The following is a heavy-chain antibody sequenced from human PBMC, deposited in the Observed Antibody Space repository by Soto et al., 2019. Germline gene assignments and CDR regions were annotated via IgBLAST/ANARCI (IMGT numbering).Heavy chain of an antibody. CDR3: ARRESYYDFWSGYYHLTNWFDP. CDR2: MNPNSGNT. Sequence: ASVKVSCKASGYTFTSYDINWVRQATGQGLEWMGWMNPNSGNTGYAQKFQGRVTMTRNTSISTAYMELSSLRSEDTAVYYCARRESYYDFWSGYYHLTNWFDPWGQGTLVTVSS. CDR1: GYTFTSYD. V-gene: IGHV1-8*01. J-gene: IGHJ5*02. D-gene: IGHD3-3*01.